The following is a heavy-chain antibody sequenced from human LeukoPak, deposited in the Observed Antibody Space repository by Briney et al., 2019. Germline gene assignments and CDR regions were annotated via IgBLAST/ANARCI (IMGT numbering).Heavy chain of an antibody. CDR1: GFTFSSYA. CDR2: ISGSGGST. J-gene: IGHJ4*02. CDR3: AKLTMVRGAIDY. Sequence: AGGSLRLSCAASGFTFSSYAMSWVRQAPGKGLEWVSAISGSGGSTYYADSVKGWFTISRDNSKNTLYLQMNSLRAEDTAVYYCAKLTMVRGAIDYWGQGTLVTVSS. V-gene: IGHV3-23*01. D-gene: IGHD3-10*01.